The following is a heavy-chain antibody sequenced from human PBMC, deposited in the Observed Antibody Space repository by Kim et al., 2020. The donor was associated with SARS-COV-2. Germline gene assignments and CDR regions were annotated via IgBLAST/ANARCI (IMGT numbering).Heavy chain of an antibody. V-gene: IGHV4-39*01. CDR1: GDSISISGYY. CDR3: ARLNAGAAALLFDY. CDR2: IYYDENT. D-gene: IGHD6-13*01. Sequence: SETLSLTCIVSGDSISISGYYWGWIRQSPGKGLEWIGSIYYDENTYYNPSLKSRLTISRDTSKNQFSLKLNSVTAADMAVYYCARLNAGAAALLFDYWGQGSLVTVSS. J-gene: IGHJ4*02.